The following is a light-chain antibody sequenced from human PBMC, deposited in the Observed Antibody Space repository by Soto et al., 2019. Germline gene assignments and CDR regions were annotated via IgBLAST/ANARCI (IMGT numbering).Light chain of an antibody. V-gene: IGKV1-39*01. CDR3: QQSYSSPWT. CDR2: AAS. Sequence: DIQTTQSPSSLSASVGDRVTITCRASQSISTYVNWYQQKPGKAPKLLIYAASSLESGVPSRFSGSGTGTDFTLTINSLQPEDFATYHCQQSYSSPWTFGQGTKVEVK. CDR1: QSISTY. J-gene: IGKJ1*01.